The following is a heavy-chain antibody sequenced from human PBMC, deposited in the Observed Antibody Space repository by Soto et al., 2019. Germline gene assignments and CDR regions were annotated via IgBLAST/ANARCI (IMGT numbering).Heavy chain of an antibody. Sequence: GGSMRLSCAPSGITFNRSVMHWVRQAPDKGLYSLSIISYYGSDEYYADSVKSRFTSSTDNPDNVFNLQKNNLRSEDTAVYYGARARYYYYSGLDVWGQGTTVTVSS. V-gene: IGHV3-30-3*01. J-gene: IGHJ6*02. CDR1: GITFNRSV. CDR2: ISYYGSDE. CDR3: ARARYYYYSGLDV.